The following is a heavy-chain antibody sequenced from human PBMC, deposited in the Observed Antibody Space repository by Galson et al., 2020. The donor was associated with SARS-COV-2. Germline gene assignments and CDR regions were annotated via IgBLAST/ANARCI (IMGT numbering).Heavy chain of an antibody. CDR1: GLTFSRFS. CDR2: ISPWSTYT. J-gene: IGHJ5*02. V-gene: IGHV3-21*01. CDR3: TRDSPYDDTWETEFDP. Sequence: GESLKISCAASGLTFSRFSMNWVRQAPGKGLEWVSGISPWSTYTYYVDSVQGRFTISRDNAKNSLYLQMESLRVEDTATYYCTRDSPYDDTWETEFDPWGQGTLVIVSS. D-gene: IGHD3-16*01.